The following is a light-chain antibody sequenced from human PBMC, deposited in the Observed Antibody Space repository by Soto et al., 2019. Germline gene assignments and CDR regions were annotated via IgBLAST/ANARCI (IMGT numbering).Light chain of an antibody. CDR1: SSDIGASNF. V-gene: IGLV2-8*01. J-gene: IGLJ1*01. CDR2: EVT. Sequence: QSGLTQPPSAPGSPGQSVTISCTGTSSDIGASNFVSWYQQHPGKAPKLVIYEVTKRPSGVPDRFSGSKFGNTASLTVSGLQTEDEADYYCSSFTGFSTVFGSGTKVTV. CDR3: SSFTGFSTV.